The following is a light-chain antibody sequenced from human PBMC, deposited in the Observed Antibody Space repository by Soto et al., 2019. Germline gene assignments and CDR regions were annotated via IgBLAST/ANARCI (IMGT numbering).Light chain of an antibody. CDR1: QTVSITY. CDR3: QQYGSSPLIS. V-gene: IGKV3-20*01. CDR2: GAS. Sequence: PGTLSLSPGESATLSCRASQTVSITYLTWYQQKPGQAPRLLIFGASKRATGIPDRFSGSGSGRDFTLTISGLEPEDFAVYYCQQYGSSPLISFGQGTRLEIK. J-gene: IGKJ5*01.